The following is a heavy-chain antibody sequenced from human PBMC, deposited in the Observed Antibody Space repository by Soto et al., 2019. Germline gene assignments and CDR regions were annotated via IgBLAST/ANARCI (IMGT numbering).Heavy chain of an antibody. D-gene: IGHD2-2*02. CDR2: ISGSGGST. J-gene: IGHJ6*04. CDR1: GFTFSSYA. V-gene: IGHV3-23*01. CDR3: AKDAKGYCSSTSCYKAGKYYYGMDV. Sequence: TGGSLRLSCAASGFTFSSYAMSWVRQAPGKGLEWVSAISGSGGSTYYADSVKGRFTISRDNSENTLYLQMNSLRAEDTAVYYCAKDAKGYCSSTSCYKAGKYYYGMDVWGKGTTVTVSS.